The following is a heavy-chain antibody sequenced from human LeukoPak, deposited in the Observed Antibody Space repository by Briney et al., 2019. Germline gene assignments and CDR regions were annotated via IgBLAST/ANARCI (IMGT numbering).Heavy chain of an antibody. V-gene: IGHV1-69*05. D-gene: IGHD3-22*01. J-gene: IGHJ3*02. Sequence: SVKVSCKASGGTFSSYAISWVRQAPGQGLEWMGGIIPIFGTANYAQKFQGRVTITTDESTSTAYMELSSLRSEDMAVYYCARGYYDSRGRLGRAFDIWGQGTMVTVSS. CDR2: IIPIFGTA. CDR1: GGTFSSYA. CDR3: ARGYYDSRGRLGRAFDI.